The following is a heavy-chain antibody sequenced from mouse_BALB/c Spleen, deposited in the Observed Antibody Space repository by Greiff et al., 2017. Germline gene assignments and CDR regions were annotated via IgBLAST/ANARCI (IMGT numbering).Heavy chain of an antibody. CDR2: IRNKANGYTT. CDR3: AREGPHWYFDV. Sequence: EVQGVESGGGLVQPGGSLRLSCATSGFTFTDYYMSWVRQPPGKALEWLGFIRNKANGYTTEYSASVKGRFTISRDNSQSILYLQMNTLRAEDSATYYCAREGPHWYFDVWGAGTTVTVSS. J-gene: IGHJ1*01. CDR1: GFTFTDYY. V-gene: IGHV7-3*02.